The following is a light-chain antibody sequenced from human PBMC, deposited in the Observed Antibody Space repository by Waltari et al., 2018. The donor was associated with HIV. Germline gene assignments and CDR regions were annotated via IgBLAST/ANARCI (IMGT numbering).Light chain of an antibody. CDR1: EHVSSN. V-gene: IGKV3-15*01. Sequence: EIVLTQSPATLSVSPGDRVTLSCRASEHVSSNLAWYQQKPGQAPRLVFYGASSRATGIPDRFSGSGSGTEFTLTISSLQSEDFAVYYCQEYNNWPWTFGQGTKVEIK. CDR3: QEYNNWPWT. J-gene: IGKJ1*01. CDR2: GAS.